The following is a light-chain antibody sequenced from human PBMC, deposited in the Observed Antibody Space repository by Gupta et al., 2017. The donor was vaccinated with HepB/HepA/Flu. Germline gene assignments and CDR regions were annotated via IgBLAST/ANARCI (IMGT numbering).Light chain of an antibody. CDR1: SSNIGSNT. Sequence: QSVLTQPPSASGTPGQRVTISCSGSSSNIGSNTVNWYQQLPGTAPKLLIYRNNQRPSGVPDRFSGSKSGTSASLAISGLQSEDEADYYCAAWEDSLNGYVFGTGTNVTVL. J-gene: IGLJ1*01. CDR3: AAWEDSLNGYV. V-gene: IGLV1-44*01. CDR2: RNN.